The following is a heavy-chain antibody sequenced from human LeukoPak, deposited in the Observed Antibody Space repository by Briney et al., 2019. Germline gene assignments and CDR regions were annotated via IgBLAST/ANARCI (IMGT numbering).Heavy chain of an antibody. Sequence: GGSLRLSCAASGFTFSSYSMNWVRQAPGKGLEWVSSISRSSNYIYYADSVKGRFTISRDNSKNTLYLQMNSLRAEDTAVYYCANSPYSYPYYFDYWGQGTLVTVSS. CDR2: ISRSSNYI. V-gene: IGHV3-21*04. CDR1: GFTFSSYS. D-gene: IGHD5-18*01. CDR3: ANSPYSYPYYFDY. J-gene: IGHJ4*02.